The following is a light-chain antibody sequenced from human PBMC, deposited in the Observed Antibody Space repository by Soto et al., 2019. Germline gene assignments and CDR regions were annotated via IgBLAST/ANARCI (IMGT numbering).Light chain of an antibody. CDR1: QGIRND. Sequence: MTQSPYSLSASIGDRVTITCRASQGIRNDLGWYQQKPGKAPKVLIYASSNLHSGIPSRFSGSGSGTDFTLTISSLQPEDFATYYCLQDYNFPHPFGPGTKVDIK. V-gene: IGKV1-6*01. CDR3: LQDYNFPHP. CDR2: ASS. J-gene: IGKJ3*01.